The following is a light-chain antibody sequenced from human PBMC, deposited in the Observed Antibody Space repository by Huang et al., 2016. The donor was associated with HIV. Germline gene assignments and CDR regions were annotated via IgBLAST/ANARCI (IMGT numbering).Light chain of an antibody. V-gene: IGKV3-15*01. CDR1: QSVSSN. CDR3: QQYNNWPPLT. Sequence: ETVMTQSPASLSVSPGERATLSCRASQSVSSNLACYQQKPGQAPRLLIYGASTRATDVPARFSGSGSGTEFTLTISSLQSEDSAFYYCQQYNNWPPLTFGGGTKVEI. CDR2: GAS. J-gene: IGKJ4*01.